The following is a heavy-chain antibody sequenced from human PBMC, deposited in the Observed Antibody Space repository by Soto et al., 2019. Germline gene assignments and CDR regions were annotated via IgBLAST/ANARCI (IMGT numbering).Heavy chain of an antibody. CDR3: ARDGGRGWDFDH. CDR2: INPRTGET. V-gene: IGHV1-2*04. Sequence: QVQLVQSGAEVKKPGASVMVSCKASGYPFVAKYMHWVRQAPGQGLEWMGWINPRTGETKYAQRFQGCVTMTRDTSITTVYMDLSGLGFDDTAVYYCARDGGRGWDFDHWGQGTLVTVSS. D-gene: IGHD3-10*01. CDR1: GYPFVAKY. J-gene: IGHJ4*02.